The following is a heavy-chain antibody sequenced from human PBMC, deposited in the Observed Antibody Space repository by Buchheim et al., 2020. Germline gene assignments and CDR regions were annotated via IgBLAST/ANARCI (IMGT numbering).Heavy chain of an antibody. CDR2: INHSGST. CDR1: GGSFSGYY. J-gene: IGHJ4*02. Sequence: QVQLQQWGAGLLKPSETLSLTCAVYGGSFSGYYWSWIRQPPGKGLEWIGEINHSGSTNYNPSPKSRVPISVATSKNQFSLNLSSVTAADTAVYYCARGRYCSGGSCQIDYWGQGTL. CDR3: ARGRYCSGGSCQIDY. D-gene: IGHD2-15*01. V-gene: IGHV4-34*01.